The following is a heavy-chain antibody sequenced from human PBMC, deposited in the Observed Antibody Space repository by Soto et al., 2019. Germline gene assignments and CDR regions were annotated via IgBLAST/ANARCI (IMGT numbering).Heavy chain of an antibody. Sequence: GGSPRLSCAASGFTFSSYAMSWVRQAPGKGLEWVSAISGSGGSTYYADSVKGRFTISRDNSKNTLYLQMNSLRAEDTAVYYCAKAGSYYGSGSHYYYYYGMDVWGQGTTVTVSS. J-gene: IGHJ6*02. CDR1: GFTFSSYA. CDR2: ISGSGGST. D-gene: IGHD3-10*01. CDR3: AKAGSYYGSGSHYYYYYGMDV. V-gene: IGHV3-23*01.